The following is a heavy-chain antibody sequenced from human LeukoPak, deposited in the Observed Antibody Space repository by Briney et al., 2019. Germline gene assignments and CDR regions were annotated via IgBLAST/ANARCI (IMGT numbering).Heavy chain of an antibody. V-gene: IGHV5-51*01. D-gene: IGHD3-10*01. CDR3: ARTYGSGKGDFDY. Sequence: GASLQVSSKGSGSRFTSYWSGWGRRLPGKGLEWLGIIYPGDSNTIYSPSFQGRVTISADKSISTAYLQWSSLKASDTAMYYCARTYGSGKGDFDYWGQGTLVTVSS. CDR1: GSRFTSYW. J-gene: IGHJ4*02. CDR2: IYPGDSNT.